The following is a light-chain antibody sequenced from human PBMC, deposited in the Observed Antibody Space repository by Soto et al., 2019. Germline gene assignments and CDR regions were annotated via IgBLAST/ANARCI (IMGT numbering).Light chain of an antibody. CDR2: DAS. J-gene: IGKJ4*01. V-gene: IGKV1-5*01. Sequence: DIQMTQSPSTLSASVGDRVTITCRARQSISSWLAWYQQKPGKAPKVLIYDASKLESGVPSRFSGSGSGLEFAHTNISLQPGDFATYYFQHYNSYALTLGGGTKVEIK. CDR3: QHYNSYALT. CDR1: QSISSW.